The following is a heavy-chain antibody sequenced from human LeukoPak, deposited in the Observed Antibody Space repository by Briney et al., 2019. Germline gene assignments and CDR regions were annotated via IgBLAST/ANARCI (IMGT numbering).Heavy chain of an antibody. CDR1: GFRLTSYW. CDR3: ARATNFDWANRYFDY. CDR2: IYPGDCDT. J-gene: IGHJ4*02. Sequence: GGALKTSFKGSGFRLTSYWIGWVRPMPGKGVEWMGIIYPGDCDTRYSTSFQGQVTIPADKSISTAYLQWSSLKASDTAMYYCARATNFDWANRYFDYWGQGTLVTVSS. D-gene: IGHD3-9*01. V-gene: IGHV5-51*01.